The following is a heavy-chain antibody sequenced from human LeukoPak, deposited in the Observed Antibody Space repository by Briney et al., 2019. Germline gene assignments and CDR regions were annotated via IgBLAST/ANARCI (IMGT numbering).Heavy chain of an antibody. D-gene: IGHD3-10*01. CDR2: INPNSGGT. J-gene: IGHJ6*02. CDR3: ARFGGYYYGSGSAMDV. Sequence: GASVKVSCKASGYTFTSYYMHWVRQAPGQGLEWMGWINPNSGGTNYAQKFQGRVTMTRDTSISTAYMELSRLRSDDTAVYYCARFGGYYYGSGSAMDVWGQGTTVTVSS. CDR1: GYTFTSYY. V-gene: IGHV1-2*02.